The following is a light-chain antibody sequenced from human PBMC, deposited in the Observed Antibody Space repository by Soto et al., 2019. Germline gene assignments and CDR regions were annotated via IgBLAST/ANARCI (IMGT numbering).Light chain of an antibody. CDR3: QQTLTFPYT. CDR1: QNIVSF. J-gene: IGKJ2*01. CDR2: DVS. Sequence: DTPMTQSPASLSASVGDRVTITCRASQNIVSFLSWYQQKPGRAPTLLIYDVSTLQSGVPSRFSGGGSGTDFNLTISSLQPEDFETYYCQQTLTFPYTFGQGTKLEIK. V-gene: IGKV1-39*01.